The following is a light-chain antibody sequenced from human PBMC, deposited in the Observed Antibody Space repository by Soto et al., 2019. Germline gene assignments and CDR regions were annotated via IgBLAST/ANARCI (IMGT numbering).Light chain of an antibody. V-gene: IGLV2-23*02. CDR3: FSYAGDSTWV. J-gene: IGLJ3*02. CDR2: EVT. Sequence: QSVLTQPASVSGSPGESITISCTGTRSDVGSYNSIAWYQQHPGKAPRVMIFEVTKRPSGISNRFSGSKSGSTASLTISGLQAEDEADYFCFSYAGDSTWVFGGGTKSPS. CDR1: RSDVGSYNS.